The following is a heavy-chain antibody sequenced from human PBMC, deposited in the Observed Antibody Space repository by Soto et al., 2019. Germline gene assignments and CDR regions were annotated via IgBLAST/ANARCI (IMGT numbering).Heavy chain of an antibody. D-gene: IGHD3-3*01. V-gene: IGHV4-34*01. CDR2: INHSGST. J-gene: IGHJ4*02. Sequence: SETLSLTCAVYGGSFSGYYWSWIRQPPGKGLEWIGEINHSGSTNYNPSLKSRVTISVDTSKNQFSLKLSSVTAADTAVYYCARAGHYDFWSGYLVWGQGTLVTVSS. CDR1: GGSFSGYY. CDR3: ARAGHYDFWSGYLV.